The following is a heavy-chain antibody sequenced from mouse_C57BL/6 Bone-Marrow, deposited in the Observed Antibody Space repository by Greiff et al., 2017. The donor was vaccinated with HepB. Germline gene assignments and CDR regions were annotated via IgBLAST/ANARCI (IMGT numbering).Heavy chain of an antibody. D-gene: IGHD2-1*01. CDR1: GFTFSSYG. CDR2: ISSGGSYT. V-gene: IGHV5-6*01. Sequence: EVQLVESGGDLVKPGGSLKLSCAASGFTFSSYGMSWVRQTPDKRLEWVATISSGGSYTYYPDSVKGRFTISRDNAKNTLYLQMSSLKSEDTAMYYCARGGRNPFDYWGQGTTLTVSS. CDR3: ARGGRNPFDY. J-gene: IGHJ2*01.